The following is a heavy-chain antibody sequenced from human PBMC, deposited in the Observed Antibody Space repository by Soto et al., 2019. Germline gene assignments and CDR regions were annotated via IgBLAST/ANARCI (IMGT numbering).Heavy chain of an antibody. CDR2: ISGSGGST. CDR3: AKSATNCSGGSCKPYYFDY. V-gene: IGHV3-23*01. Sequence: GSLRLSCAASGFTFSSYAMSLVRQAPGKGLEWVSAISGSGGSTYYADSVKGRFTISRDNSKNTLYLQMNSLRAEDTAVYYCAKSATNCSGGSCKPYYFDYWGQGTLVTVSS. D-gene: IGHD2-15*01. J-gene: IGHJ4*02. CDR1: GFTFSSYA.